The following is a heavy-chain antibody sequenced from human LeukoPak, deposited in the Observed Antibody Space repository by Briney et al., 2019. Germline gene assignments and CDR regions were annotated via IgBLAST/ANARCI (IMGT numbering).Heavy chain of an antibody. D-gene: IGHD1-26*01. J-gene: IGHJ4*02. CDR1: GGSISSGGYY. Sequence: PSQTLSLTCTVSGGSISSGGYYWIWIRQHPGKGLEWIGYIYYSGSTYYNPSLKSRVTISVDTSKNQFSLKLSSVTAADTAVYYCARVVGATSPPIFDYWGQGTLVTVSS. CDR3: ARVVGATSPPIFDY. V-gene: IGHV4-31*03. CDR2: IYYSGST.